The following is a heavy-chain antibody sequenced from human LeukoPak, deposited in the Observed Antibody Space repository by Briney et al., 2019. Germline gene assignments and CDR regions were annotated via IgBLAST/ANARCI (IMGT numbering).Heavy chain of an antibody. V-gene: IGHV4-34*01. D-gene: IGHD2-2*01. CDR1: GGSFSGYY. J-gene: IGHJ5*02. CDR2: INHSGST. Sequence: SETLSLTCAVYGGSFSGYYWSWIRQPPGKGLECIGEINHSGSTNYNPSLKSRVTISVDTSKNQFSLKLSSVTAADTAVYYCARDPLGYCSSTSCYLAWFDPWGQGTLVTVSS. CDR3: ARDPLGYCSSTSCYLAWFDP.